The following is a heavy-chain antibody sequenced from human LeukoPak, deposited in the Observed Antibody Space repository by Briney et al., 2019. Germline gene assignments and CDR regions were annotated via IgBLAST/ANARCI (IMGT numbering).Heavy chain of an antibody. CDR1: GGSFSGYY. Sequence: SETLSLTCAVYGGSFSGYYWSWIRQPPGKGLEWIGEINHSGSTNYNPSLKSRVTISVDTSKNQFSLKLSSVTAADTAVHYCAGILSSTSSVDYWGQGTLVTVSS. CDR3: AGILSSTSSVDY. D-gene: IGHD2-2*01. J-gene: IGHJ4*02. V-gene: IGHV4-34*01. CDR2: INHSGST.